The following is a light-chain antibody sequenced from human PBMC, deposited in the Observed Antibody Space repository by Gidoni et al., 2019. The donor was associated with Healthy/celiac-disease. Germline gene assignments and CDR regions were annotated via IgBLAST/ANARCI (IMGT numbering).Light chain of an antibody. CDR2: DAS. V-gene: IGKV3-11*01. CDR3: QQRSNWPFT. CDR1: QSVSSY. J-gene: IGKJ4*01. Sequence: PPTLSVSAGERVTLSCRASQSVSSYLAWYQQKPGQVPRLLIYDASNMDTGIPARFSGSGSGTDFTLTISSLEPEDFAVYYCQQRSNWPFTFGGGTKVEIK.